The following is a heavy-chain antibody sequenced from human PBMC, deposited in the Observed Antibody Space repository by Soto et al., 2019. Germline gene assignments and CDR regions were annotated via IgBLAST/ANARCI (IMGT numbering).Heavy chain of an antibody. V-gene: IGHV1-18*04. CDR3: ARDLGDYDSSGPHFDY. D-gene: IGHD3-22*01. Sequence: ASVKVSCKASGYTFTSYGISWVRQAPGQGLEWMGWISAYNGNTNYAQKLQGRVTMTTDTSTSTAYMELRSLRSDDTAVYYCARDLGDYDSSGPHFDYWGQGTLVTVSS. CDR2: ISAYNGNT. CDR1: GYTFTSYG. J-gene: IGHJ4*02.